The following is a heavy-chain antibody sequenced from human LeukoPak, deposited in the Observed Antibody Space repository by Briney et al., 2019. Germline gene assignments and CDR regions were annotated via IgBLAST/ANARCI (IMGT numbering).Heavy chain of an antibody. CDR3: ARSHSSSSFHWFDP. J-gene: IGHJ5*02. V-gene: IGHV1-18*01. Sequence: ASVKVSCKASGYTFTSYGISWVRQAPGQGLEWMGWISAYNGNTNYAQKLQGRVTMTTDTSTSTAYMELRSLRSDVTAVYYSARSHSSSSFHWFDPWGQGTLVTVSS. D-gene: IGHD6-13*01. CDR1: GYTFTSYG. CDR2: ISAYNGNT.